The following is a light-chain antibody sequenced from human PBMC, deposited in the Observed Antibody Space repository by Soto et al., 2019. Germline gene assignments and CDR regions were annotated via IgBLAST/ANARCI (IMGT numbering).Light chain of an antibody. J-gene: IGLJ1*01. Sequence: QSVLTQPPSASGTPGQRVTISCSRSSSHIGSNTVNWYQQLPGTAPNLLIYSNNQRPSGVPDRFSGSKSGTSASLAISGLQSEDEADYYCASWDDRLNGYVFGTGTKVTVL. CDR3: ASWDDRLNGYV. CDR2: SNN. CDR1: SSHIGSNT. V-gene: IGLV1-44*01.